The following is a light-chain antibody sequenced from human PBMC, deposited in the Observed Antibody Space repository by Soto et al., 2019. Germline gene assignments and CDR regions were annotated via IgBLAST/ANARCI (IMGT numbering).Light chain of an antibody. CDR3: QSYDNTLSGWV. CDR2: GNT. Sequence: HSVLTQPPSVSGAPGQRVTISCTGSSSNIGAGFDVHWYQQLPGTAPKLLISGNTNRPSGVPDRFSGSKSGTSASLAITGLQAEDEADYYCQSYDNTLSGWVFGGGTKVTVL. J-gene: IGLJ3*02. V-gene: IGLV1-40*01. CDR1: SSNIGAGFD.